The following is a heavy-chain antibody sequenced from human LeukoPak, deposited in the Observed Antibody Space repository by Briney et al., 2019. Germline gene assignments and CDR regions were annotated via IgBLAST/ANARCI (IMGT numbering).Heavy chain of an antibody. V-gene: IGHV3-74*01. CDR3: TRTWNFDY. J-gene: IGHJ4*02. CDR1: GFTFSSYW. D-gene: IGHD1-1*01. Sequence: GGSLRLSCAASGFTFSSYWMHWVRKAPGKGLVWVSRINSDGSNTGYADSVKGRFTVSRDNAKNTLYLQMNSLRAEDTAVYYCTRTWNFDYWGQGTLVTVSS. CDR2: INSDGSNT.